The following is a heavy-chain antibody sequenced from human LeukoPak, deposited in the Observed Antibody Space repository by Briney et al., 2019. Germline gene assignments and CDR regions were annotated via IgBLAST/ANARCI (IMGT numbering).Heavy chain of an antibody. CDR1: GYTFTSYY. D-gene: IGHD3-3*01. J-gene: IGHJ4*02. V-gene: IGHV1-46*01. CDR2: INPSGGST. Sequence: GASVKVSCKASGYTFTSYYMHWVRQAPGQGLEWMGIINPSGGSTSYAQKFQGRGTMTRDTSTSTVYMELSSLRSEDTAVYYCARVSGFLEWYNYGYFDYWGQGTLVTVSS. CDR3: ARVSGFLEWYNYGYFDY.